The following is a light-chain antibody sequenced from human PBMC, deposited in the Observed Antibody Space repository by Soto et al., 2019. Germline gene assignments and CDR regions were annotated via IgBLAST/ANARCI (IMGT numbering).Light chain of an antibody. CDR2: DVS. CDR3: TSYTNTGPFV. CDR1: GSDVGGFDY. J-gene: IGLJ1*01. Sequence: QSALTQPASVSGSLGQSITISCAGTGSDVGGFDYVSWYQQHPGKAPKLIIYDVSTRSSGVSDRFSGSKSGNTASLTISGLQPQDESDFYCTSYTNTGPFVFGSGTKLPVL. V-gene: IGLV2-14*01.